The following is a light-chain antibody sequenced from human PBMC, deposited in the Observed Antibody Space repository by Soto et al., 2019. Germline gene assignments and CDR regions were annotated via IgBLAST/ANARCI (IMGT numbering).Light chain of an antibody. V-gene: IGKV1-39*01. CDR1: QSISTY. J-gene: IGKJ4*01. CDR3: QQSYSTPS. Sequence: DIQMTQSPSSLSASVGDRVTITCRASQSISTYLNWYQQKPGKAPNLLIYAASRLQSGVPSTFSGSGSGTDFTLTISSLQPEDSATYYCQQSYSTPSFGGGTKVEIK. CDR2: AAS.